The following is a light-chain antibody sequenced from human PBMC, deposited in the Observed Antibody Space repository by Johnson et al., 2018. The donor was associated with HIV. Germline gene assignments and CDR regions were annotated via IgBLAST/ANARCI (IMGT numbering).Light chain of an antibody. J-gene: IGLJ1*01. CDR3: GTWDSSLSAGGV. Sequence: QAVLTQPPSVSAAPGHQVTISCSGSSSNIANNYVSWYQQFPGTAPKLLIYENNKRPSGISDRFSGSKSGTSATLGITGLQTGDEADFYCGTWDSSLSAGGVFGTWTKVTVL. CDR1: SSNIANNY. CDR2: ENN. V-gene: IGLV1-51*02.